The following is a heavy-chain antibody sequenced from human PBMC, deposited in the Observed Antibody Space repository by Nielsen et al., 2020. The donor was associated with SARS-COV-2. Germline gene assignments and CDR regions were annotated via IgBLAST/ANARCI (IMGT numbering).Heavy chain of an antibody. V-gene: IGHV4-39*01. CDR3: ARLIVGATTVWFDP. Sequence: SETLSLTCSVANDYIRSSDYYWGWIRQPPGQGLEWIGSIYYSGRTYYNPSLKSRVTISEDPSKNQFSLRLSSVTATDTAVYYCARLIVGATTVWFDPWGQGTLVTVSS. J-gene: IGHJ5*02. CDR2: IYYSGRT. CDR1: NDYIRSSDYY. D-gene: IGHD1-26*01.